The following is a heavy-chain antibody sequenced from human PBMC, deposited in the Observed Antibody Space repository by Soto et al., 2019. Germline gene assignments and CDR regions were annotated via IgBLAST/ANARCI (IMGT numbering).Heavy chain of an antibody. J-gene: IGHJ3*02. V-gene: IGHV3-53*01. Sequence: AGGSLRLSCAASGFTFSSYSMNWVRQAPGKGLEWVSVIYSGGSTYYADSVKGRFTISRDNSKNTLYLQMNSLRAEDTAVYYCARKSRRLPWGARWELLSKSHDAFDIWGQGTMVTVSS. D-gene: IGHD1-26*01. CDR2: IYSGGST. CDR3: ARKSRRLPWGARWELLSKSHDAFDI. CDR1: GFTFSSYS.